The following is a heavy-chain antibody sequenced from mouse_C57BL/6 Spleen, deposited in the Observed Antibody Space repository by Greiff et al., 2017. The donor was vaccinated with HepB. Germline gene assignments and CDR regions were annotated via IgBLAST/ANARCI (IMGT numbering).Heavy chain of an antibody. CDR1: GYAFSSSW. V-gene: IGHV1-82*01. J-gene: IGHJ3*01. CDR2: IYPGDGGT. CDR3: ERSVTTWFAY. Sequence: VQLQQSGPELVKPGASVKISCKASGYAFSSSWMNWVKQRPGKGLEWIGRIYPGDGGTNYNGKFKGKATLTADKSSSTAYMQLSSLTSEDSAVYLCERSVTTWFAYWGQGTLVTVSA.